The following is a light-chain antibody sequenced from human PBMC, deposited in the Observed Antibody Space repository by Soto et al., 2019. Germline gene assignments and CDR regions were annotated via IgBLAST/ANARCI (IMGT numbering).Light chain of an antibody. CDR1: NSDVGGYNY. J-gene: IGLJ1*01. CDR2: DVS. CDR3: SSFTSSSTYV. Sequence: QSVLTQPASLSGSPGQSITISCTGTNSDVGGYNYVSWYQQHPGKAPKLMIYDVSNRPSGVSNRFSGSKSGNTASQTISGLQGEDEADYYCSSFTSSSTYVFGTGTKLTVL. V-gene: IGLV2-14*01.